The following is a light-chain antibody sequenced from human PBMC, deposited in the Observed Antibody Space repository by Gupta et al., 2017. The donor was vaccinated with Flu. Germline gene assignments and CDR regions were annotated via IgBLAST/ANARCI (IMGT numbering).Light chain of an antibody. J-gene: IGLJ3*02. V-gene: IGLV2-14*01. Sequence: QSALTQPASVSGSPGQSITISCTGTSSDVGGYNYVSWYQHHPAKAPKLIIYEVINRPSGVSNRFSGSKSANTASLTISGLQAEDEADYYCSSYTSSNSLEFGGGTKLTVL. CDR2: EVI. CDR1: SSDVGGYNY. CDR3: SSYTSSNSLE.